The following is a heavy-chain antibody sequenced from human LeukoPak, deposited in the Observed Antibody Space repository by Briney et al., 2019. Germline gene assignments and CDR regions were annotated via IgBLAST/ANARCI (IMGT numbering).Heavy chain of an antibody. D-gene: IGHD4-17*01. Sequence: PGGSLRLFCAASGFTDSSNYMSWVRQAPGKGLEWVAVVSNDGSDKNYADSVKGRFTISRDNSKNALYLQLNSLRAEDTAIYYCAKPYGDYYSTPYDYWEEGPLVTVSS. CDR1: GFTDSSNY. J-gene: IGHJ4*02. CDR3: AKPYGDYYSTPYDY. CDR2: VSNDGSDK. V-gene: IGHV3-30*18.